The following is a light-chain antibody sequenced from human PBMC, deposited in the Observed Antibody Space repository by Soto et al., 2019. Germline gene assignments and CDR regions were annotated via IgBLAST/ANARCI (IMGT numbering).Light chain of an antibody. CDR2: KAS. V-gene: IGKV1-5*03. CDR3: QHYNSYSEA. Sequence: DIQMTQSPSTLSGSVGDRVTITCRASRTISSWLAWYQQKPGKTPKLLIYKASTLKSGVPSRFSGSGSGAEFTLTISSLQPDDFATYYCQHYNSYSEAFGQGTMVDI. J-gene: IGKJ1*01. CDR1: RTISSW.